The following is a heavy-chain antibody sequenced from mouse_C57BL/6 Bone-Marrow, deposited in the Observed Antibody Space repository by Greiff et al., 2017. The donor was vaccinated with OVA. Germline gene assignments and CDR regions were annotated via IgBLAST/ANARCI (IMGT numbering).Heavy chain of an antibody. CDR1: GYTFTSYW. V-gene: IGHV1-61*01. Sequence: QVQLQQPGAELVRPGSSVKLSCKASGYTFTSYWMDWVKQRPGQGLEWIGNIYPSDSETHYNQKFKDKATLTVDKSSSTAYMQLSSLTSEDSAVYYCARDDGYPHWYFDVWGTGTTVTVSS. CDR2: IYPSDSET. J-gene: IGHJ1*03. D-gene: IGHD2-3*01. CDR3: ARDDGYPHWYFDV.